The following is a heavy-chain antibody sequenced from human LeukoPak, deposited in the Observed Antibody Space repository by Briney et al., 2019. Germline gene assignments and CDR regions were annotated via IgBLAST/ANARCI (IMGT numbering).Heavy chain of an antibody. V-gene: IGHV1-8*01. Sequence: ASVKVSCKASGYTFTSYDTNWVRQAPGQGLEGMGWMNPKSGNTGYAQKFQGRVTMTRNTSISTAYMELSSLRSEDTAIYYRARGLTEYISTCYIYYWGQGTLVTVSS. CDR3: ARGLTEYISTCYIYY. CDR2: MNPKSGNT. CDR1: GYTFTSYD. J-gene: IGHJ4*02. D-gene: IGHD6-13*01.